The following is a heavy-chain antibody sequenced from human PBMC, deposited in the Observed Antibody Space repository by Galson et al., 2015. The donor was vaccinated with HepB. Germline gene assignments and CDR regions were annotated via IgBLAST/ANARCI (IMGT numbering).Heavy chain of an antibody. CDR3: AKVTFGISVAPDFDY. CDR1: GFTFSSYG. J-gene: IGHJ4*02. CDR2: ISYDGSNK. Sequence: SLRLSCAASGFTFSSYGMHWVRQAPGKGLEWVAVISYDGSNKYYADSVKGRFTISRDNSKNTLYLQMNSLRAEDTAVYYCAKVTFGISVAPDFDYWGQGTLVTVSS. V-gene: IGHV3-30*18. D-gene: IGHD6-19*01.